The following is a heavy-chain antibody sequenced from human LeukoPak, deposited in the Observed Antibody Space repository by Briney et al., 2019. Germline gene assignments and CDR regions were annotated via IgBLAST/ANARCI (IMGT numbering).Heavy chain of an antibody. CDR1: GYTFTRYY. D-gene: IGHD3-10*01. CDR2: INPSGGST. CDR3: ALVEITMVPRTANWFDP. Sequence: GASVKVSCKASGYTFTRYYIHWVRQAPGQGLEWMGIINPSGGSTSYAQKFQGRVTMTTDTSTSTAYMELRSLRSDDTAVYYCALVEITMVPRTANWFDPWGQGTLVTVSS. V-gene: IGHV1-46*01. J-gene: IGHJ5*02.